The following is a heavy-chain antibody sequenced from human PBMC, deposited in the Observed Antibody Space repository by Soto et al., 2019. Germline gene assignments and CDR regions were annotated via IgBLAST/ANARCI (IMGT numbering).Heavy chain of an antibody. Sequence: ASVKVSCKASGYTFTSYYMHWVRQAPGQGLEWMGIINPSGGSTSYAQKFQGRVTMTRDTSTSTVYMELSSLRSEDTAVYYCARDRAITIFGVAPYLAWFDPWGQGTLVTVSS. V-gene: IGHV1-46*01. CDR1: GYTFTSYY. CDR2: INPSGGST. CDR3: ARDRAITIFGVAPYLAWFDP. D-gene: IGHD3-3*01. J-gene: IGHJ5*02.